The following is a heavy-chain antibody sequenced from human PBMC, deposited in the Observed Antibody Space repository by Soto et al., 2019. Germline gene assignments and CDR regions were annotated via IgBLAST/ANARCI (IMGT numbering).Heavy chain of an antibody. V-gene: IGHV4-39*07. CDR1: GGNIGSSSYY. J-gene: IGHJ6*02. CDR3: ASVTRTCISTSCYRYYYGMDV. Sequence: SVTHSLTSTVSGGNIGSSSYYWGWIRQPPGKGLEWIGSIYYSGSTYYNPSLKSRVTISVDTSKNQFSLKLSSVTAADTAVYYCASVTRTCISTSCYRYYYGMDVWGQGTTVTVSS. CDR2: IYYSGST. D-gene: IGHD2-2*02.